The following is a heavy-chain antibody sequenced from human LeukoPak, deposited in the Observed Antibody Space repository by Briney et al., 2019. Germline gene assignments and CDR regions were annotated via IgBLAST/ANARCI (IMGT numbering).Heavy chain of an antibody. Sequence: SETLSLTSAVYGGSPSGYYWSWIRQPPGKGPEWIGEINHSGSTNYNPSLKSRVTISVDTSKNQFSLKLSSVTAADTAVYYCASMKYDILAGYYLNYFDYWGQGTLVTVSS. CDR1: GGSPSGYY. D-gene: IGHD3-9*01. V-gene: IGHV4-34*01. CDR3: ASMKYDILAGYYLNYFDY. CDR2: INHSGST. J-gene: IGHJ4*02.